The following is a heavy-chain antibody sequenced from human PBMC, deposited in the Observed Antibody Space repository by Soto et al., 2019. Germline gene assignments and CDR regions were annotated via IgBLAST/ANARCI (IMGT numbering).Heavy chain of an antibody. D-gene: IGHD3-22*01. V-gene: IGHV1-69*01. CDR1: GGTFSSYA. Sequence: QVQLVQSGAEVKKPGSSVKVSCKAAGGTFSSYAISWVRQAPGQGLEWMGDIIPIFGTANYAQKFQGRVTITADESTCTAYVELSSLRSEDTAVYYCARDRHYYDSSGYYYQVDAFDIWGQGTMVTVSS. J-gene: IGHJ3*02. CDR2: IIPIFGTA. CDR3: ARDRHYYDSSGYYYQVDAFDI.